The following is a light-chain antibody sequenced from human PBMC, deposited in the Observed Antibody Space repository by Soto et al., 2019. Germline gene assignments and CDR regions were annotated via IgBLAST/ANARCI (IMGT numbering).Light chain of an antibody. J-gene: IGKJ1*01. CDR3: QQYNSYDSDSPWT. Sequence: DIQMTQSPSTLSASVGDRVTITCRASQSISSWLAWYQQRPGKPPKLLIHTASTLESGVPSRFSGSGSGTEFTLTIRSLQPDDFATYYCQQYNSYDSDSPWTFGQGTKVDIK. CDR1: QSISSW. CDR2: TAS. V-gene: IGKV1-5*03.